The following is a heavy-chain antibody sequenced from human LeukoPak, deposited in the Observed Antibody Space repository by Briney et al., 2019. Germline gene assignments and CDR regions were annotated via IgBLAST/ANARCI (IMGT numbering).Heavy chain of an antibody. CDR1: GGSFSGYY. D-gene: IGHD2-2*01. Sequence: PSETLSLTCAVYGGSFSGYYWSWIRQPPGKGLEWFGEINHSGSTNYNPSLKSRVTISVDTSKNQFSLKLSSVTAADTAVYYCARTIVVVPAATRAFDIWGQGTMVTVSS. CDR2: INHSGST. CDR3: ARTIVVVPAATRAFDI. J-gene: IGHJ3*02. V-gene: IGHV4-34*01.